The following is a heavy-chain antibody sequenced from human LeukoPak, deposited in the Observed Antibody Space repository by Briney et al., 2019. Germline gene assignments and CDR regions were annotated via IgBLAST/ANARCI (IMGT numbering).Heavy chain of an antibody. CDR2: ISGSGGST. V-gene: IGHV3-23*01. D-gene: IGHD2-15*01. CDR1: GFTFSSYA. CDR3: AKDLRSANYYYYMDV. J-gene: IGHJ6*03. Sequence: PGGSLRLSCAASGFTFSSYAMSWVRQAPGKGLEWVSAISGSGGSTYYADSVKGRFTISRDNSKNTLYRQMNSLRAEDTAVYYCAKDLRSANYYYYMDVWGKGTTVTVSS.